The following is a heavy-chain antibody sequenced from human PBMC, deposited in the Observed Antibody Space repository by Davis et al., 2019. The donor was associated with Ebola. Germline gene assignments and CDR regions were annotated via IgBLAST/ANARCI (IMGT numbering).Heavy chain of an antibody. J-gene: IGHJ4*02. D-gene: IGHD1-26*01. Sequence: ASVKVSCKASGYTFTSYDINWVRQATGQGLEWMGWMNPNSGNTGYAQKFQGRVTMTRNISITTAYLELSSLGSEDTAVYYCARRVGARSGFDYWGQGTLVTVSS. CDR1: GYTFTSYD. CDR3: ARRVGARSGFDY. CDR2: MNPNSGNT. V-gene: IGHV1-8*01.